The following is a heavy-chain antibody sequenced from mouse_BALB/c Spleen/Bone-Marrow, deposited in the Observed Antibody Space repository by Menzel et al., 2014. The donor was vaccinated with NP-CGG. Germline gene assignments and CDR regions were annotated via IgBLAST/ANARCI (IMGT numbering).Heavy chain of an antibody. CDR1: GYSITSGYG. J-gene: IGHJ2*01. CDR3: VRETTVVADFDY. CDR2: IHYSGST. Sequence: EVHLVESGPDLVKPSQSLSLTCTVAGYSITSGYGWHWIRQFPGNKLEWMGYIHYSGSTNYNPSLQSRISITRDTSKNQFFLQLNSVTTEDTATYYCVRETTVVADFDYWGQGTTLTVSS. D-gene: IGHD1-1*01. V-gene: IGHV3-1*02.